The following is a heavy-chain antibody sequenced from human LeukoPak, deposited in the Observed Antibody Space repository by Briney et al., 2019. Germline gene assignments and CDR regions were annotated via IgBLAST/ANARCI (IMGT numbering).Heavy chain of an antibody. CDR3: ARDRKDARSGSYPLGWFDP. Sequence: PGGSLRLSCAASGFTFSSYSMNWVRQAPGKGLEWVSSISSSSSYIYYADSVKGRFTISRDNAKNSLYLQMNSLRAEDTAVYYCARDRKDARSGSYPLGWFDPWGQGTLVTVSS. D-gene: IGHD3-10*01. V-gene: IGHV3-21*01. CDR1: GFTFSSYS. J-gene: IGHJ5*02. CDR2: ISSSSSYI.